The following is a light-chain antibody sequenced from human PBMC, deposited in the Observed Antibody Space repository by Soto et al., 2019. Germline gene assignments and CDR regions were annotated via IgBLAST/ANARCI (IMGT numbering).Light chain of an antibody. CDR1: SSDVGAYNY. Sequence: QSALTQRPSASGSPGQSVTISCTGTSSDVGAYNYVSWYQQHAGKAPKLVIYEVTKRPSGVPDRFSGSKSANTASLTVSGLHSEYECDYYSGSFASSNTWVLGGGTKLTF. CDR2: EVT. CDR3: GSFASSNTWV. J-gene: IGLJ3*02. V-gene: IGLV2-8*01.